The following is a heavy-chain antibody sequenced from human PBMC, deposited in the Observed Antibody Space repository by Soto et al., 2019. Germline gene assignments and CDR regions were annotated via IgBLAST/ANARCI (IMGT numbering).Heavy chain of an antibody. CDR1: GGSISTYY. V-gene: IGHV4-59*01. D-gene: IGHD2-21*02. CDR2: IYYSGST. J-gene: IGHJ5*02. CDR3: ARGVYDTLLSFEYNFFDP. Sequence: QVQLQESGPGLVKPSETLSLTCTVSGGSISTYYWSWIRQPPGKGLEWIGYIYYSGSTNYNPSLKSRVTISTDTSKNQFSLNLNSVTAADTAVYYCARGVYDTLLSFEYNFFDPWGQGTLVTVSS.